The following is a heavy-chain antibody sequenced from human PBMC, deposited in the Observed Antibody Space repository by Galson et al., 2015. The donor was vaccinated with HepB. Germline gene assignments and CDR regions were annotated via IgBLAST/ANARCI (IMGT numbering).Heavy chain of an antibody. CDR1: GGSFSGYH. J-gene: IGHJ6*02. D-gene: IGHD3-10*01. Sequence: LSLTCAVYGGSFSGYHWSWIRQPPGKGLEWIREINHSGSTNYNPSLESRVTISVDTSKNQFSLKLSSVTAADTAVYYCARRYYGSGSYYPPSRNYYYYYGMDVWGQGTTVTVSS. CDR3: ARRYYGSGSYYPPSRNYYYYYGMDV. V-gene: IGHV4-34*01. CDR2: INHSGST.